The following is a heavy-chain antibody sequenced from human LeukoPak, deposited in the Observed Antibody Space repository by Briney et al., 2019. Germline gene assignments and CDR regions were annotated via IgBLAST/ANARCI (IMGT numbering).Heavy chain of an antibody. CDR3: ARSNYYGSQSEY. CDR2: VNPNSGDT. D-gene: IGHD3-10*01. CDR1: RYTFSAFH. Sequence: EASVKVSCEASRYTFSAFHIHWVRLAPGQGPEWMGWVNPNSGDTNYAQRFRGRVTMTRDTSINTAYMELSSLRFDDTAVYYCARSNYYGSQSEYWGQGTLVAVSS. J-gene: IGHJ4*02. V-gene: IGHV1-2*02.